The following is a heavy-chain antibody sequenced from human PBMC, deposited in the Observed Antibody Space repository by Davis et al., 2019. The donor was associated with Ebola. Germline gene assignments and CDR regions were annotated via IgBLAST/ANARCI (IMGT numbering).Heavy chain of an antibody. CDR3: ATPNYYDSSGPRGYYYGMDV. CDR1: GFTFSTYT. CDR2: ISISSAFI. J-gene: IGHJ6*04. V-gene: IGHV3-21*01. D-gene: IGHD3-22*01. Sequence: GGSLRLSCAASGFTFSTYTMTWVRQAPGKGLEWVSSISISSAFIYYADSVKGRFTVSRDNAKNSLSLQMNSLRAEDTAVYYCATPNYYDSSGPRGYYYGMDVWGKGTTVTVSS.